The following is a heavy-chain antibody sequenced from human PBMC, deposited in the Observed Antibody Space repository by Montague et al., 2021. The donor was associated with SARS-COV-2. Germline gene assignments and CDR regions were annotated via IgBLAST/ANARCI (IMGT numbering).Heavy chain of an antibody. CDR1: GFNFPRYC. CDR3: VRDGGDDKHDWWFDL. CDR2: ICDGVRRI. V-gene: IGHV3-74*01. J-gene: IGHJ2*01. D-gene: IGHD2-21*02. Sequence: YLRLSCAASGFNFPRYCMHWVRQSPGQGLEWVARICDGVRRISYADSVRDRFTVSRDNAKNTLSLLMNNLSGEDTAVYYCVRDGGDDKHDWWFDLWGRGTHVSVSS.